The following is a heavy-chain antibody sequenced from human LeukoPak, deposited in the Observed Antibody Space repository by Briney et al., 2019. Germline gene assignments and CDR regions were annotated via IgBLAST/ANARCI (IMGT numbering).Heavy chain of an antibody. CDR3: VRVDSSGYGLHWGLDY. Sequence: GGSLRLSCAASGFTFSSYSMNWVRQAPGKGLEWVSFISTSSIYIYYADSVKGRFTISRDNAKNSLYLQMNSLRAEDTAVYYCVRVDSSGYGLHWGLDYWGQGTLVTVSS. J-gene: IGHJ4*02. CDR1: GFTFSSYS. CDR2: ISTSSIYI. D-gene: IGHD3-22*01. V-gene: IGHV3-21*01.